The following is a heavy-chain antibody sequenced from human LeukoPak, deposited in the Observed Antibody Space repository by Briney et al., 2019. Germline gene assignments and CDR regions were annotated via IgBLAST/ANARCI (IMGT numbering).Heavy chain of an antibody. CDR2: IIPIFGTA. J-gene: IGHJ6*03. CDR1: GGTFSSYA. CDR3: ARAPGYYYYMDV. Sequence: SVKVSCKVSGGTFSSYAISWVRQAPGQGLEWMGGIIPIFGTANYAQKFQGRVTITTDESTSTAYMELSSLRSEDTAVYYCARAPGYYYYMDVWGKGTTVTVSS. V-gene: IGHV1-69*05.